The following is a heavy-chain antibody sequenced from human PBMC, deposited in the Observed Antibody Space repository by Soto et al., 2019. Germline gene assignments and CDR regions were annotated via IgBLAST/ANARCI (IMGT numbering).Heavy chain of an antibody. Sequence: PGGSLRLSCAASGFTFSRYGIHWVRQAPGKGLEWVARISYNGSNKDYADSVKGRFTISRGNAKNSLFLQMNSLRAEDTALYYCGKDLSPGGMDVWGQGTSVTVS. CDR2: ISYNGSNK. CDR3: GKDLSPGGMDV. CDR1: GFTFSRYG. J-gene: IGHJ6*02. V-gene: IGHV3-30*18.